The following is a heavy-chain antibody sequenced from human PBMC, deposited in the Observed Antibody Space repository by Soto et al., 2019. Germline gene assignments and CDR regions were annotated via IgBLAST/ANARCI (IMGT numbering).Heavy chain of an antibody. D-gene: IGHD3-10*01. CDR3: ARGQLIWYGDLTPYYRDLDV. CDR1: GGSFTDFY. Sequence: ETLSLTCAFSGGSFTDFYWSWVRQSPGKGLEWVGEISQDGGTNYSPSLASRVSISVETSKNQFSLHLRSVTAADTGVYFCARGQLIWYGDLTPYYRDLDVWGQGTEVTVYS. V-gene: IGHV4-34*01. J-gene: IGHJ6*02. CDR2: ISQDGGT.